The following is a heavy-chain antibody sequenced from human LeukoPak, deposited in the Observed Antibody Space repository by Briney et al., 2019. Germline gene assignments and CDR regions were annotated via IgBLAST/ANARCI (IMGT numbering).Heavy chain of an antibody. CDR1: GFTFSSYS. CDR2: ISSSSSYI. D-gene: IGHD6-13*01. V-gene: IGHV3-21*01. Sequence: GGSLRLSCAASGFTFSSYSMNWVRQAPGKRLEWVSSISSSSSYIYYADSVKGRFTISRDNAKNSLYLQMNSLRAEDTAVYYCARDVEAAAGIFDYWGQGTLVTVSS. J-gene: IGHJ4*02. CDR3: ARDVEAAAGIFDY.